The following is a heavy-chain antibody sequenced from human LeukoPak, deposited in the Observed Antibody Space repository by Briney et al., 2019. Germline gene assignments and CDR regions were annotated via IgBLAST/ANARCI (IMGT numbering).Heavy chain of an antibody. CDR3: ARGRGYCSSTSCDDFDY. CDR2: IYPGDSET. Sequence: GESLKTFCTGSGYSFTNYWIAWVRQMPGKGLEWMGIIYPGDSETTYSPSFQGQVTISADKSITTTYLQWSSLKASDTAMYYCARGRGYCSSTSCDDFDYWGQGTLVTVSS. J-gene: IGHJ4*02. CDR1: GYSFTNYW. D-gene: IGHD2-2*01. V-gene: IGHV5-51*01.